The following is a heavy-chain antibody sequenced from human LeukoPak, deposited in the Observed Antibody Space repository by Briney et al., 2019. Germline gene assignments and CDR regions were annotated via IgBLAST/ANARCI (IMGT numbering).Heavy chain of an antibody. V-gene: IGHV3-23*01. Sequence: PGGSLRLSCAASGFTFSNYAMSWVRQAPGKGLEWVSAISGSGDFTYYADSVKGRFTISRGNSRNTLSLQMNSLRADDTAVFYCAKCTAGNAHYPIDYWGQGALVTVSS. D-gene: IGHD3-10*01. CDR3: AKCTAGNAHYPIDY. CDR2: ISGSGDFT. J-gene: IGHJ4*02. CDR1: GFTFSNYA.